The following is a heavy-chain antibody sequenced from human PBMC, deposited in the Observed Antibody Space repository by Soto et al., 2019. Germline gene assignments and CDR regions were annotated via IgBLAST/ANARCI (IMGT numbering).Heavy chain of an antibody. J-gene: IGHJ4*02. CDR1: GGSISSYY. D-gene: IGHD3-10*01. Sequence: SETLSLTCTVSGGSISSYYWSWIRQPPGKGLEWIGYIYYSGSTRYNPSLKSRVTISVDTSKNQFSLKLSSVTAADTAVYYCARVAEKMVRGVIITFFDYWGQGTLVTVS. CDR2: IYYSGST. V-gene: IGHV4-59*01. CDR3: ARVAEKMVRGVIITFFDY.